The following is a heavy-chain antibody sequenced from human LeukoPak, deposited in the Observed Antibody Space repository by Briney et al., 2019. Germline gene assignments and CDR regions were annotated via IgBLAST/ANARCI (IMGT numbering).Heavy chain of an antibody. J-gene: IGHJ4*02. V-gene: IGHV1-18*01. CDR1: GGTFSSYA. Sequence: ASVKVSCKASGGTFSSYAISWVRQAPGQGLEWMGWISAYNGNTNYAQKLQGRVTMTTDTSTSTAYMELRSLRSDDTAVYYCATPIVGATLGYWGQGTLVTVSS. CDR3: ATPIVGATLGY. D-gene: IGHD1-26*01. CDR2: ISAYNGNT.